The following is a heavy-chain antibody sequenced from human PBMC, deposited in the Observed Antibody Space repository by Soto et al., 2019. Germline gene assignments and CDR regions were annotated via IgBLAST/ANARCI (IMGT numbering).Heavy chain of an antibody. D-gene: IGHD3-16*01. J-gene: IGHJ4*02. Sequence: PGGSLRLSCAASGFTVSSNYMSWVRQAPGKGLEWVSVIYSGGSTYYADSVKGRFTTSRDNSKNTLYLQMNSLRAEDTAVYYCASGFTFPDFDYWGQGTLVTVSS. V-gene: IGHV3-53*01. CDR1: GFTVSSNY. CDR3: ASGFTFPDFDY. CDR2: IYSGGST.